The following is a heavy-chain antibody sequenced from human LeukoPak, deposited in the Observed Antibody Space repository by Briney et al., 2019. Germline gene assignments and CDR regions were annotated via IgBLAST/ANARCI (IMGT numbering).Heavy chain of an antibody. CDR3: ARHPPPLYSGYDLGFDY. J-gene: IGHJ4*02. V-gene: IGHV5-51*01. D-gene: IGHD5-12*01. Sequence: GESLKISCKGSGYSFTSYWIGWVRQMPGKGLEWMGIIYPGDSDTRYSPSFQGQVTISADKSISTAYLQWSSLKASDTAMYYRARHPPPLYSGYDLGFDYWGQGTLVTVSS. CDR2: IYPGDSDT. CDR1: GYSFTSYW.